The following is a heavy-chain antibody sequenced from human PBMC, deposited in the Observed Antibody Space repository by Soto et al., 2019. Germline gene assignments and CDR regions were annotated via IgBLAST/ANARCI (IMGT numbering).Heavy chain of an antibody. D-gene: IGHD1-7*01. Sequence: EVQLVESGGGLVQPGRSLRLSCAASGFTFDDYAMHWVRQAPGKGLEWVSGISWNSGSIGYADSVKGRFTISRDNAKNSLYLQMNSLRAEDTALYYCAKDIGGGTTWNGMDVW. J-gene: IGHJ6*01. V-gene: IGHV3-9*01. CDR2: ISWNSGSI. CDR3: AKDIGGGTTWNGMDV. CDR1: GFTFDDYA.